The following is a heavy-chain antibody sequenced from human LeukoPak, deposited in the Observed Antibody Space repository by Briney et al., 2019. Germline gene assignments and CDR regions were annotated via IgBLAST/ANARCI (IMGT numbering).Heavy chain of an antibody. Sequence: SPGGSLRLSCAASGFTFSSYSMNWVRQAPGKGLEWVSSISSSSSYIYYADSVKGRFTISRDNAKNSLYLQMNSLRAEDTAVYYCARWGQQQLVPGGTDAFDIWGQGTMVTVSS. V-gene: IGHV3-21*01. CDR2: ISSSSSYI. D-gene: IGHD6-13*01. J-gene: IGHJ3*02. CDR1: GFTFSSYS. CDR3: ARWGQQQLVPGGTDAFDI.